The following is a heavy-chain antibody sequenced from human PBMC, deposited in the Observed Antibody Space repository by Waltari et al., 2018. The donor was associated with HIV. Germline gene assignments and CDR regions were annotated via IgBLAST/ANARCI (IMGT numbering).Heavy chain of an antibody. CDR3: HRRGKLFRGVVDLDV. J-gene: IGHJ6*02. CDR2: IRTKADRFAT. Sequence: EVQLVQSGGDLVQPGGSLKVSCAASGFSFSGSDIHWVSQASGKGLEWMGRIRTKADRFATAYVASVKGRFIMSRDDSESKSYLQMSSLKIEDTAVYYCHRRGKLFRGVVDLDVWGPGTAVTVSS. V-gene: IGHV3-73*01. D-gene: IGHD3-10*01. CDR1: GFSFSGSD.